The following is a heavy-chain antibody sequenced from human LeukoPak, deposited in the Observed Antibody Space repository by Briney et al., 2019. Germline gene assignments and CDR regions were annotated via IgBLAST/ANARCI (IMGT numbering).Heavy chain of an antibody. V-gene: IGHV4-59*01. Sequence: SETLSLTCSVSGGSISSYYWSWIRQPPGKGLEWIGYIYYSGSTNYNPSLKSRVTISVDTSKNQFSLKLSSVTAADTAVYYCARGPYYADTPGAFDIWGQGTMVTVSS. J-gene: IGHJ3*02. CDR3: ARGPYYADTPGAFDI. D-gene: IGHD2/OR15-2a*01. CDR2: IYYSGST. CDR1: GGSISSYY.